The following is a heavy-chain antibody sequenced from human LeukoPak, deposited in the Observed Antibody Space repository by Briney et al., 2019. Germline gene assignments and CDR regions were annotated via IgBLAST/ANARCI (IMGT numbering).Heavy chain of an antibody. Sequence: GGSLRLSCAASGFTFSSYEMNWVRQAPGKGLEWVSSISSSGTYIYFADSVKGRFTISRDNAKNSLYLQMNSLRAEDTAVYYCARGALYCSSTSCYPDCWGQGTLVTVSS. D-gene: IGHD2-2*01. CDR3: ARGALYCSSTSCYPDC. CDR2: ISSSGTYI. CDR1: GFTFSSYE. V-gene: IGHV3-21*01. J-gene: IGHJ4*02.